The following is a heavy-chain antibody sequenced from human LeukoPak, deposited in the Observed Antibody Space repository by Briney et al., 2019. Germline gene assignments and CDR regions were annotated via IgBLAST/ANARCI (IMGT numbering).Heavy chain of an antibody. V-gene: IGHV3-30*02. J-gene: IGHJ4*02. D-gene: IGHD6-19*01. CDR3: AKDAVAVAGLFDY. CDR1: GFTFSSYG. CDR2: IRYDGSNK. Sequence: GGSLRLSCAASGFTFSSYGLHWVRQAPGKGLEWVAFIRYDGSNKYYADSVKGRFTISRDNSKNTLYLQMNSLRAEDTAVYYCAKDAVAVAGLFDYWGQGTLVTVSS.